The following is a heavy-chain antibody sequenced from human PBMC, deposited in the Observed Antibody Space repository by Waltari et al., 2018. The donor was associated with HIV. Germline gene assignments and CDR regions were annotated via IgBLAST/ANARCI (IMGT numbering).Heavy chain of an antibody. Sequence: QLQLQESGPGLVKPSETLSLTCTVSGGSVFSSVSYWGWIRQPPGRGLEWIGTLFYTGDTYYNPSLQSRVTISVGVSNNQFSLKLGSVSASDMAVYYCARLDCSGGTCSPFDPWGQGTLVTVSS. J-gene: IGHJ5*02. V-gene: IGHV4-39*01. CDR3: ARLDCSGGTCSPFDP. CDR1: GGSVFSSVSY. D-gene: IGHD2-15*01. CDR2: LFYTGDT.